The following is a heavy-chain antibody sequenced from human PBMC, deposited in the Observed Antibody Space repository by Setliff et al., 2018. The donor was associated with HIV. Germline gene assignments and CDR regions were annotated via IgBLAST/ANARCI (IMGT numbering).Heavy chain of an antibody. J-gene: IGHJ4*02. Sequence: SETLSLTCAVYGGSFSGYYWSWIRQPPGKGLEWIGEINHSGSTNYNPSLKSRVTISVDTSKNQFSLKLSSVTAADTAVYYCARGLLDYWGQGTLVTVSS. CDR1: GGSFSGYY. CDR3: ARGLLDY. D-gene: IGHD2-15*01. CDR2: INHSGST. V-gene: IGHV4-34*01.